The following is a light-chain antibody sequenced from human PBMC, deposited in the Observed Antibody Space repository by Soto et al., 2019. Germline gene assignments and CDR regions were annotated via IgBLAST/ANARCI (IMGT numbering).Light chain of an antibody. CDR3: QQYENLPYT. CDR1: QDINNY. Sequence: DIQMTQSPSSLSASVGDRVTITCQASQDINNYINWYQQKPRKAPKLLIYDASNLETGVPSRFSGSGSGTDFTFTISSLQPEDTATYSCQQYENLPYTFGQGTKLEIK. V-gene: IGKV1-33*01. J-gene: IGKJ2*01. CDR2: DAS.